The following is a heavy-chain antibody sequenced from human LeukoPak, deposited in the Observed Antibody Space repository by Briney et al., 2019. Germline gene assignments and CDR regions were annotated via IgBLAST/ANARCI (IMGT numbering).Heavy chain of an antibody. CDR1: GFTFSSYA. CDR2: ISGSGGST. CDR3: ARDRGGRTGLDD. D-gene: IGHD2-15*01. Sequence: PGGSLRLSCAASGFTFSSYAMSWVRQAPGTGLEWVSTISGSGGSTYYADSVKGRFTISRDNSKNTLYLQMNSLRAEDTAVYYCARDRGGRTGLDDWGQGTLVTVSS. J-gene: IGHJ4*02. V-gene: IGHV3-23*01.